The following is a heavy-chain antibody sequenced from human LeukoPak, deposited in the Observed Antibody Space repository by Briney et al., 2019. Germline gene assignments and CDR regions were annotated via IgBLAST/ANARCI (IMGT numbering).Heavy chain of an antibody. V-gene: IGHV3-15*01. CDR2: IKSKTDGGTT. CDR1: GFSFSNAW. J-gene: IGHJ6*03. CDR3: TTVYGDYVGVHYYYMDV. D-gene: IGHD4-17*01. Sequence: GGSLRLSCAASGFSFSNAWMNWVRQAPGKGLEWVGRIKSKTDGGTTDYAAPVKGRFTISRDDSKNTLYLQMNSLKTEDTAVYYCTTVYGDYVGVHYYYMDVWGKGTTVTISS.